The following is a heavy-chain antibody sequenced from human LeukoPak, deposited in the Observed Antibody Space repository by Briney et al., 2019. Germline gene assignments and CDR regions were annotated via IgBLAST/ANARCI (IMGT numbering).Heavy chain of an antibody. Sequence: SETLSLTCTVSGGSISSHYWSWIRQPAGKGLEWIGRIYTSGSTNYNPSLKSRVTMSVDTSKNQFSLKLSSVTAADTAVYYCARDRDWSYHNWFDPWGQGTLVTVSS. J-gene: IGHJ5*02. CDR3: ARDRDWSYHNWFDP. D-gene: IGHD1-7*01. CDR2: IYTSGST. V-gene: IGHV4-4*07. CDR1: GGSISSHY.